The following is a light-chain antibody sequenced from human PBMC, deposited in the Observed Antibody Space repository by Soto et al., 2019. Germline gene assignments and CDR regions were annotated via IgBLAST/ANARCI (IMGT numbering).Light chain of an antibody. Sequence: QSVLTQPASVSGSPGQSITISCTGTSSDVGGYNYVSWYQQYPGKAPKLMIYDVSNRPSGVSNRFSGSKSGNTASLTISGLLAEDEADYYCTSYTTSSTLVFGTGTKLTVL. CDR1: SSDVGGYNY. CDR3: TSYTTSSTLV. J-gene: IGLJ1*01. V-gene: IGLV2-14*01. CDR2: DVS.